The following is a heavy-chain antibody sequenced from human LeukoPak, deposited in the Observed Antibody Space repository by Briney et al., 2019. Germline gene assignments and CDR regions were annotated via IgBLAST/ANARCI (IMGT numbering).Heavy chain of an antibody. Sequence: KPSETLSLTCAVSGYSISSGYYWGWIRQPPGKGLEWIGYIYYSGSTNYNPSLKSRVTISVDTSKNQFSLKLSSVTAADTAVYYCARESHGSSWYVRANWFDPWGQGTLVTVSS. J-gene: IGHJ5*02. D-gene: IGHD6-13*01. V-gene: IGHV4-61*01. CDR2: IYYSGST. CDR1: GYSISSGYY. CDR3: ARESHGSSWYVRANWFDP.